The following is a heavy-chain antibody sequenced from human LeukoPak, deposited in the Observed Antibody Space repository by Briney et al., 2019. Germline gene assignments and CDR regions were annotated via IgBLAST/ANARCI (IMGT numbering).Heavy chain of an antibody. V-gene: IGHV4-59*02. J-gene: IGHJ4*02. Sequence: SETLSLTCTVSGGSVSSYYWSWIRQPPGKGLEWIGYIYYSGSTNYNPSLKSRVTMSVDTSRNQFSLKLSSVTAADTAVYYCARYSNYCVDYWGQGTLVTVSS. CDR2: IYYSGST. D-gene: IGHD4-11*01. CDR1: GGSVSSYY. CDR3: ARYSNYCVDY.